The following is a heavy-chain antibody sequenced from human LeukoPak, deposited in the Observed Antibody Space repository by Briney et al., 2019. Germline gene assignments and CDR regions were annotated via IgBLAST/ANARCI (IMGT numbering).Heavy chain of an antibody. CDR2: IYYSGST. Sequence: PSETLSLTCTVSGGSISSGDYYWSWIRQPPGKGLEWIGYIYYSGSTYYNPSLKSRVTISVDTSKNQFSLKLSSVTAADTAVYYCARGSYSEQRPLRGEDAFDIWGQGTMVTVSS. CDR1: GGSISSGDYY. D-gene: IGHD2-21*01. J-gene: IGHJ3*02. V-gene: IGHV4-30-4*02. CDR3: ARGSYSEQRPLRGEDAFDI.